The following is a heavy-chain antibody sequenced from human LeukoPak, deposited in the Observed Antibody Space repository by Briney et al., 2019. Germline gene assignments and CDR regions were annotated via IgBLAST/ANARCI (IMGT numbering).Heavy chain of an antibody. CDR2: INHSGST. CDR3: VRHVITHDYISP. V-gene: IGHV4-34*01. J-gene: IGHJ5*02. CDR1: GGSFSGYY. D-gene: IGHD4-11*01. Sequence: PSETLSLTCAVYGGSFSGYYWSWIRQPPGKGLEWIGEINHSGSTNYNPSLKSRVTISVDTSKNQFSLKLSSVTAADTAVYYCVRHVITHDYISPWGQGTLVTVSS.